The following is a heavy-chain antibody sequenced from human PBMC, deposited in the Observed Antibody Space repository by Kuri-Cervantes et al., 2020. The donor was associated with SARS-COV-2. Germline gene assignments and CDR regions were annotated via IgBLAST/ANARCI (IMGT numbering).Heavy chain of an antibody. D-gene: IGHD4-17*01. CDR1: VGTFSHTT. V-gene: IGHV4-34*01. CDR2: IIHGGCT. CDR3: ARGTTVTTFFGRNEYFQH. J-gene: IGHJ1*01. Sequence: SETLSLTCYVCVGTFSHTTGSWIRQPPGKGLEWIGEIIHGGCTNYNASLNSRVTISLDTSNKQFSLKVPSVTAADTAVYYCARGTTVTTFFGRNEYFQHWGQGTLVTVSS.